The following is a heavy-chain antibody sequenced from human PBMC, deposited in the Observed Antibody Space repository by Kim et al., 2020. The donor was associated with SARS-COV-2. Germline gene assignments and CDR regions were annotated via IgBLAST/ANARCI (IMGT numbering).Heavy chain of an antibody. D-gene: IGHD2-8*01. V-gene: IGHV3-23*01. CDR3: SNTEQKRYCTNTNGHDI. Sequence: GGSLRLSCLASGFAFITYTMNWVRQAPGKGLEWVSSITAGEHSTYYAESVKGRFTVYRDDSRNILYLQMNDLRVEDTAVYYCSNTEQKRYCTNTNGHDI. CDR1: GFAFITYT. CDR2: ITAGEHST. J-gene: IGHJ3*02.